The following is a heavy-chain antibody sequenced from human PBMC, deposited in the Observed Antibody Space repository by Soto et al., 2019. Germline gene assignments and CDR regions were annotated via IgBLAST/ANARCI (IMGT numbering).Heavy chain of an antibody. D-gene: IGHD1-26*01. CDR2: LYYSGST. J-gene: IGHJ4*02. V-gene: IGHV4-39*07. CDR1: GGSISSSSYY. CDR3: ARRYGGNFDY. Sequence: SETLSLTCTVSGGSISSSSYYWGWIRQPPGKGLEWIGSLYYSGSTYYNPSLKSRVTISVDTSKNQFSLKLTSVTAADTAVYYCARRYGGNFDYWGQGTLVTVSS.